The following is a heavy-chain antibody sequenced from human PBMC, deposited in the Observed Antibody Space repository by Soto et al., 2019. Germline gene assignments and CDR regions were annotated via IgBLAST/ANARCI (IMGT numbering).Heavy chain of an antibody. Sequence: GESLKISCKGSGYSFTSYWISWVRQMPGKGLEWMGRIDPSDSYTNYSPSFQGHVTISADKSISTAYLQWSSLKASDTAMYYWATQRGTSGNYYSYYGMDVWGQGTTVTVSS. CDR2: IDPSDSYT. D-gene: IGHD1-1*01. J-gene: IGHJ6*02. CDR3: ATQRGTSGNYYSYYGMDV. V-gene: IGHV5-10-1*01. CDR1: GYSFTSYW.